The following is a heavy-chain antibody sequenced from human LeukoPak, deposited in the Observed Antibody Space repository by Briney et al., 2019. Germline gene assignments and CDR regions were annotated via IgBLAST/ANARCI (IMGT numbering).Heavy chain of an antibody. D-gene: IGHD2-15*01. J-gene: IGHJ4*02. CDR2: IRNKANSYTT. Sequence: GGSLRLSCAASGFTFSDHYMDWVRQAPEKGLEWVGRIRNKANSYTTEYAASVKGRFTVSRDDSKNSLYLQMSSLKTEDTAVYYCAKGYCTGSSCYSGDYWGQGTLVTVSS. CDR1: GFTFSDHY. CDR3: AKGYCTGSSCYSGDY. V-gene: IGHV3-72*01.